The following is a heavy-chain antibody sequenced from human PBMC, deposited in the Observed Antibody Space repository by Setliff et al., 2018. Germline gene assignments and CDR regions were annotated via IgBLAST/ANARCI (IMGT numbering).Heavy chain of an antibody. Sequence: GGSLRLSCAASGFTFSDYYMTWIRQAPGKGLEWVSYISRGGNTIYYADSVKGRFTISRDNSKSIAYLQMNSLKTEDTAVYYCTRGRFDPWGQGTLVTVSS. CDR3: TRGRFDP. CDR2: ISRGGNTI. V-gene: IGHV3-11*01. J-gene: IGHJ5*02. CDR1: GFTFSDYY.